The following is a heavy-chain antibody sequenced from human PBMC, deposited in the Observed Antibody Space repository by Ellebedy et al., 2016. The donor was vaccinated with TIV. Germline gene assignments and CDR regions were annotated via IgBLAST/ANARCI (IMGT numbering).Heavy chain of an antibody. CDR2: IIPIFGTA. D-gene: IGHD3-22*01. CDR3: AYYYDSSGYYERHTRFDY. Sequence: SVKVSXKASGGTFSSYAISWVRQAPGQGLEWMGGIIPIFGTANYAQKFQGRVTITADKSTSTAYMELSSLRSEDTAVYYCAYYYDSSGYYERHTRFDYWGQGTLVTVSS. V-gene: IGHV1-69*06. J-gene: IGHJ4*02. CDR1: GGTFSSYA.